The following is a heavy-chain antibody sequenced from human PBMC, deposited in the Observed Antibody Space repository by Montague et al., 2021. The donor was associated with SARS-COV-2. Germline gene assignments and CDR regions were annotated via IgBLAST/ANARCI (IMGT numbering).Heavy chain of an antibody. CDR1: GASISSTSYY. J-gene: IGHJ4*02. CDR3: ARHRIDLVVSW. D-gene: IGHD2-8*02. V-gene: IGHV4-39*01. Sequence: SETLSLTCTVSGASISSTSYYWGWIRQPPGNGLEWIANIYDSGSTXYNPSLSSRVTVSVDTSKSQFSLKLTSVTAADTALYYCARHRIDLVVSWWGEGTLVTVSS. CDR2: IYDSGST.